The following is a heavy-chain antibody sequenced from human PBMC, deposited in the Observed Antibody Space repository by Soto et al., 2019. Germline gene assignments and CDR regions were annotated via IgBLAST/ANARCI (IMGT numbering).Heavy chain of an antibody. CDR1: GGSVSSASYY. D-gene: IGHD1-26*01. CDR3: SSAWEHLYFDN. Sequence: PSETLSLTCTVPGGSVSSASYYWSSIRQPTAKGLEWIGYVYYPGSTNSNPSLKSRVTISVDTSKNQSSLNLTSVTAADPAMYGCSSAWEHLYFDNWVQGALVTVSS. CDR2: VYYPGST. V-gene: IGHV4-61*01. J-gene: IGHJ4*02.